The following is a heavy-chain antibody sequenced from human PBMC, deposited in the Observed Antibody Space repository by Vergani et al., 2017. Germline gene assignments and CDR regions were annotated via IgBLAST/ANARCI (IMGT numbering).Heavy chain of an antibody. J-gene: IGHJ4*02. CDR2: ISYDGSNK. D-gene: IGHD5-18*01. V-gene: IGHV3-30-3*01. CDR3: AELYGDDGYSPF. Sequence: QVQLVESGGGVVQPGRSLRLSCAASGFTFSSYAMHWVRQAPGKGLEWVAVISYDGSNKYYADSVKGRFTISRDNSKNTLYLQMNSLRAEDTAIYYCAELYGDDGYSPFWGQGTLVTVSS. CDR1: GFTFSSYA.